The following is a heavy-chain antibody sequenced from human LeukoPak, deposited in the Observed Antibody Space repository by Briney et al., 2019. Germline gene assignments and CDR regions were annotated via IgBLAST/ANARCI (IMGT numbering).Heavy chain of an antibody. V-gene: IGHV4-59*01. J-gene: IGHJ5*02. CDR1: GDSISRYY. Sequence: SETLSLTCIVSGDSISRYYWSWIRQPPGKGLEWIGHIFYSGSTNYKPSLKSRVTISVDRSKNQFSLKLASVTAADTAVYYCARAGAWQIDPWGQGTLVTVSS. D-gene: IGHD3-10*01. CDR3: ARAGAWQIDP. CDR2: IFYSGST.